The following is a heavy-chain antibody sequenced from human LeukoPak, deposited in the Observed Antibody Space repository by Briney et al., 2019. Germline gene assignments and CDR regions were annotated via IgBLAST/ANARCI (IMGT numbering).Heavy chain of an antibody. CDR2: IYHSGST. CDR3: ARDLHGGNSFTSDWYFDL. Sequence: PSETLSLTCAVSGGSISISNSNWWSWVRQPPVKGLEWIGEIYHSGSTNYNPSLKSRVTISVDKSKNQFSLKLSSVTAADTAVYYCARDLHGGNSFTSDWYFDLWGRGTLVTVSS. D-gene: IGHD4-23*01. J-gene: IGHJ2*01. CDR1: GGSISISNSNW. V-gene: IGHV4-4*02.